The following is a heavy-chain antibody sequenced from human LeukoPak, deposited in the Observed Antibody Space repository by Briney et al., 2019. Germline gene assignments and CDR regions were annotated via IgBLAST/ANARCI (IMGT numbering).Heavy chain of an antibody. CDR3: ARDLSLGTWNPETPNGWFDP. V-gene: IGHV1-2*02. CDR2: INPNSGGT. J-gene: IGHJ5*02. Sequence: GASVKVSCKASGYTFTGYYMHWVRQAPGQGLEWMGWINPNSGGTNYAQKFQGRVTMTRDTSISTAYMELSRLRSDDTAVYYCARDLSLGTWNPETPNGWFDPWGQGTLVTVSS. D-gene: IGHD1-1*01. CDR1: GYTFTGYY.